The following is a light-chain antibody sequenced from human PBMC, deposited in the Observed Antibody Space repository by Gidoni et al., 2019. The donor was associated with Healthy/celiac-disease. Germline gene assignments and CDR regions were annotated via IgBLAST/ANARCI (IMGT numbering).Light chain of an antibody. CDR2: WAS. Sequence: DIVMTQSPDSLALSLGERATINCKSSQSVLYSSNNKNYFAWYQQKPGQPPKLLIYWASTREYGVPDRFSGSGSGKDFTLTISSLQAEDVAVYYCQQYYSTPPTFGQGTKLEIK. CDR3: QQYYSTPPT. V-gene: IGKV4-1*01. J-gene: IGKJ2*01. CDR1: QSVLYSSNNKNY.